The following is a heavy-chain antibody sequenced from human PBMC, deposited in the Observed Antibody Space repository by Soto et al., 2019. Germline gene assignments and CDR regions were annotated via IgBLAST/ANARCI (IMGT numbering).Heavy chain of an antibody. V-gene: IGHV3-53*04. CDR3: ARDGGYDLPNDAFDI. CDR2: IYSGGST. D-gene: IGHD5-12*01. CDR1: GFTVSSNY. Sequence: GESLQISCAASGFTVSSNYMSWVRQAPGKGLEWVSVIYSGGSTYYADSVKGRFTISRHNSKNTLYLQMNSLRAEDTAVYYCARDGGYDLPNDAFDIWGQGTMVTVSS. J-gene: IGHJ3*02.